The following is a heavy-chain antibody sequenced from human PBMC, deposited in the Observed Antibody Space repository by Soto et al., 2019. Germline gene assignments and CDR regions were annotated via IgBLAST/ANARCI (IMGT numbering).Heavy chain of an antibody. D-gene: IGHD3-10*01. CDR3: AKHTYGSWEY. CDR2: IPYDGSNK. V-gene: IGHV3-30*18. J-gene: IGHJ4*02. CDR1: GFTFSTYG. Sequence: QVQLVESGGGVVQPGRSLRLSCAVSGFTFSTYGMHWVRQAPGKGLEWVAVIPYDGSNKYYSDSVKGRFTISRDNSKHTLYLQMNSLSAEDTAVYYCAKHTYGSWEYWGQGTLVTVSS.